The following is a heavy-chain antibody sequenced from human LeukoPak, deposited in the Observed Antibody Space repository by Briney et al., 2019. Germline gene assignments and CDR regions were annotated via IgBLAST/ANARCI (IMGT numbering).Heavy chain of an antibody. CDR3: AKDGYSSGYDY. CDR2: VSGGGETV. V-gene: IGHV3-48*03. D-gene: IGHD6-19*01. Sequence: PGGSLRLSCAASGFTFSSYEMNWVRQAPRKGLAWVSYVSGGGETVFYADSVKGRFTISRDNSKNTLYLQMNSLRAEDTAVYYCAKDGYSSGYDYWGQGTLVTVSS. J-gene: IGHJ4*02. CDR1: GFTFSSYE.